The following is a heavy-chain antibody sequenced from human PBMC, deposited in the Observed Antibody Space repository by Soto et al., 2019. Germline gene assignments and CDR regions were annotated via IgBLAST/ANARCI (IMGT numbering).Heavy chain of an antibody. V-gene: IGHV4-30-4*01. CDR3: ARSLSASSGWFDP. CDR2: IYKSGRT. J-gene: IGHJ5*02. D-gene: IGHD6-6*01. Sequence: QVHLQESGPGLLKPSQTLSLTCNVSGDSIGSGDFYWTWIRQSPGKGLEYIGYIYKSGRTYYNPSLKSRPIISLDTSRKQFFLTLTSVTAADTAIYYCARSLSASSGWFDPWGQGTLVTVSS. CDR1: GDSIGSGDFY.